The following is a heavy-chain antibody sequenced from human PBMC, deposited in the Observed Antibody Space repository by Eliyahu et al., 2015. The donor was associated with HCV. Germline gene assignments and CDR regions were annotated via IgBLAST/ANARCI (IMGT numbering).Heavy chain of an antibody. CDR3: AKERGTDGYFSYFDF. Sequence: EMQLLESGGGFVQPGESLRLSCAASGFPFSSFAXXWVRQSPGKGLEXVSALSGSGITTYYADSVXGRFTISRDSSKNTLYLQLNSLRAEDTAIYYCAKERGTDGYFSYFDFWGRGTLVSVSS. CDR1: GFPFSSFA. D-gene: IGHD5-24*01. CDR2: LSGSGITT. J-gene: IGHJ4*02. V-gene: IGHV3-23*01.